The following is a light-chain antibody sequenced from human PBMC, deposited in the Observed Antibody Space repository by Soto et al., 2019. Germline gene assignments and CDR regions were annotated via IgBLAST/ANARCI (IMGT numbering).Light chain of an antibody. V-gene: IGKV3-11*01. J-gene: IGKJ4*01. CDR3: QLRKNWPPLT. CDR1: QSVSSY. Sequence: EIVLTQSPATLSLSPGERATLSCRASQSVSSYLAWYQQKPGQAPRLLIYEASNRATGIPARFSGSGSGTYFTLTISSLEPEDFAVYYCQLRKNWPPLTFGGGTKVEIK. CDR2: EAS.